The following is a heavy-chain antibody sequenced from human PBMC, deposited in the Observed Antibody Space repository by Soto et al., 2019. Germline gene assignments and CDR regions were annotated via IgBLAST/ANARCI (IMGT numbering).Heavy chain of an antibody. CDR2: IWYDGSNK. V-gene: IGHV3-33*08. J-gene: IGHJ4*02. D-gene: IGHD5-12*01. CDR1: GFTFSIYG. Sequence: PGGSLRLSCAASGFTFSIYGMHWFRQAPGKGLEWVAVIWYDGSNKYYADSVKGRFTISRDNSKNTLYLQMNSLRAEDTAVYYCARESRRWLQRHDFDYWGQGTLVTVSS. CDR3: ARESRRWLQRHDFDY.